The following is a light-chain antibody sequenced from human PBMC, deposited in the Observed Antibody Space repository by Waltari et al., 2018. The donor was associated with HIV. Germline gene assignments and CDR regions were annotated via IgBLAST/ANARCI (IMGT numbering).Light chain of an antibody. CDR2: DVD. CDR1: DTDLSLYQF. J-gene: IGLJ3*02. V-gene: IGLV2-14*03. CDR3: ASFTGDNTVM. Sequence: AVTQPASVSGRPGQSTTISCTGDDTDLSLYQFVSWSQQHSGKPPRLILYDVDSRASGVSDRFSGSMSGNTASLTISGLRAEDEGHYYCASFTGDNTVMFGGGTEVTVL.